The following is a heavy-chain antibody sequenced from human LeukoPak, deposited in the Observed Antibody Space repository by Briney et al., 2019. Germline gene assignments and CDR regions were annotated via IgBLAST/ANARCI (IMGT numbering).Heavy chain of an antibody. CDR3: ARQGRRDYGGNSGGFFDY. CDR1: GYRFTSYW. D-gene: IGHD4-23*01. CDR2: IYPGDSDT. J-gene: IGHJ4*02. V-gene: IGHV5-51*01. Sequence: GESLKISFKGSGYRFTSYWIGWVRQMPGKGLEGMGIIYPGDSDTRYSPSLQGQVTISADKSISTAYLQWSSLKASDTAMYYCARQGRRDYGGNSGGFFDYWGQGTLVTVSS.